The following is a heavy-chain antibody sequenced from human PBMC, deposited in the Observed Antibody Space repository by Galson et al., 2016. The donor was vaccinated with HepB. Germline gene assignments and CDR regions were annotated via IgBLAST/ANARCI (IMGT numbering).Heavy chain of an antibody. CDR2: ISGGNT. V-gene: IGHV3-23*01. D-gene: IGHD6-13*01. CDR1: GFTFSTYA. CDR3: AKVFPYSAGHGMDV. J-gene: IGHJ6*01. Sequence: SLRLSCAASGFTFSTYAMSWVRQAPGKGLEWVSLISGGNTYYADSVRGRFTISRDNSKNTLYLQMNSLRAEDTAVYYCAKVFPYSAGHGMDVRGQGTTVTVSS.